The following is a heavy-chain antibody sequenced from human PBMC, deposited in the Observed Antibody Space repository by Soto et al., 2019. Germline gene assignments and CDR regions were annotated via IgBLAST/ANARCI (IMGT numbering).Heavy chain of an antibody. J-gene: IGHJ6*02. V-gene: IGHV3-21*04. CDR1: GFTFSSYT. CDR2: ISSTSSYI. D-gene: IGHD1-1*01. Sequence: PGGSLRLSCAASGFTFSSYTMNWVRQAPGKGLEWVSSISSTSSYIYYADSLKGRFTISRDNAKNSLYLNMDSLRVGDTATYYCVRGTPTPGLDIWGRGTTVTVSS. CDR3: VRGTPTPGLDI.